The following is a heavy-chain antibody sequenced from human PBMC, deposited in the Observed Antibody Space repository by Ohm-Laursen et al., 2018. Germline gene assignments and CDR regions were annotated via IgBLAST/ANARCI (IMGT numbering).Heavy chain of an antibody. CDR2: IYHSGST. Sequence: SDTLSLTCSVSGYSISSGYFWGWIRQPPGKGLEWIGTIYHSGSTYYNPSLKSRVTISVDTSKNQFYLKLSSVTAADTALYYCARGLWWFDPWGQGTLVTVSS. CDR3: ARGLWWFDP. CDR1: GYSISSGYF. J-gene: IGHJ5*02. V-gene: IGHV4-38-2*02.